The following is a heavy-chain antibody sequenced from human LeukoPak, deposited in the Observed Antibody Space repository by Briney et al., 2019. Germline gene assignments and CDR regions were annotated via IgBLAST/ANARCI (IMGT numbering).Heavy chain of an antibody. CDR2: IIPIFGTA. CDR1: GGTFSSYA. D-gene: IGHD3-22*01. Sequence: RASVKVSCKASGGTFSSYAISWVRQAPGQGLEWMGGIIPIFGTANYAQKFQGRVTITADESTSTAYMELSSLRSEDTAVYYCARGDYYDSSGYYPLDYWGQGTLVTVSS. J-gene: IGHJ4*02. V-gene: IGHV1-69*13. CDR3: ARGDYYDSSGYYPLDY.